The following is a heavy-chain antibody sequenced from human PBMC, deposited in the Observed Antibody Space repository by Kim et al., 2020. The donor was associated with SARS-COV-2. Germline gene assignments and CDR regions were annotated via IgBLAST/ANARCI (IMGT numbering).Heavy chain of an antibody. Sequence: SVKVSCKASGGTFSSYAISWVRQAPGQGLEWMGGIIPIFGTANYAQKFQGRVTITADESTSTAYMELSSLRSEDTAVYYCARGDQYYYDSSGYLDAFDIWGQGTMVTVSS. J-gene: IGHJ3*02. V-gene: IGHV1-69*13. CDR3: ARGDQYYYDSSGYLDAFDI. D-gene: IGHD3-22*01. CDR2: IIPIFGTA. CDR1: GGTFSSYA.